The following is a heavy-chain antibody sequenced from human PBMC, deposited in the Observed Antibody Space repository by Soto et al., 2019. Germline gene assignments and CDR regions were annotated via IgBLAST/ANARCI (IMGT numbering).Heavy chain of an antibody. Sequence: EVQLVESGGGLVKPGGSLRLSCAASGFTFSSYSMNWVRQAPGKGLEWVSSISSSSSYIYYADSVKGRFTISRDNAKNSLYLQMNSLRAEDTAVYYCARDLEYSSSSDWFDPWGQGTLVTVSS. CDR3: ARDLEYSSSSDWFDP. CDR1: GFTFSSYS. V-gene: IGHV3-21*01. J-gene: IGHJ5*02. D-gene: IGHD6-6*01. CDR2: ISSSSSYI.